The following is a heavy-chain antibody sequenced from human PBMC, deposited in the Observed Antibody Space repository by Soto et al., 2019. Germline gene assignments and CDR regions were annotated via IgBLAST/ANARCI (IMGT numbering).Heavy chain of an antibody. V-gene: IGHV1-69*05. CDR3: ARCWQQLVPWFDP. CDR1: GGTFSSYA. D-gene: IGHD6-13*01. J-gene: IGHJ5*02. CDR2: IIPIFGTA. Sequence: GASVKVSCKASGGTFSSYAISWVRQAPGQGLEWMGGIIPIFGTANYAQKFQGRVTITRDTSASTAYMELSSLGSEDTAVYYCARCWQQLVPWFDPWGQGTLVTVSS.